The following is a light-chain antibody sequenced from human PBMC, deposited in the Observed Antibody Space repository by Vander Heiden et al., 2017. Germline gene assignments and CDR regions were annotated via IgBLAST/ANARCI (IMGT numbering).Light chain of an antibody. V-gene: IGKV3D-15*01. CDR2: GAS. Sequence: EIVITQSPATLSVSPGERATLSCRASQSVSSNLAWYQQKPGQAPRLLIYGASTRDTGIPARFSGSGYGTEFTLTISSRQSEDFAVYYCQQYNNWPPYTFGQGTKLEIK. CDR1: QSVSSN. CDR3: QQYNNWPPYT. J-gene: IGKJ2*01.